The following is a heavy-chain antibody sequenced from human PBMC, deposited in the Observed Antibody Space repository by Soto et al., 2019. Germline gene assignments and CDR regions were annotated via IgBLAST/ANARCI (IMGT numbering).Heavy chain of an antibody. J-gene: IGHJ4*02. CDR2: ISAYNGNT. V-gene: IGHV1-18*01. CDR1: GYTFTSYG. Sequence: SVKVSCKASGYTFTSYGISWVRQAPGQGLEWMGWISAYNGNTNYAQKLQGRVTMTTDTSTSTAYMELRSLRSDDTAVYYCARESYCSGGSCYHFDYWGQGTLVTVSS. D-gene: IGHD2-15*01. CDR3: ARESYCSGGSCYHFDY.